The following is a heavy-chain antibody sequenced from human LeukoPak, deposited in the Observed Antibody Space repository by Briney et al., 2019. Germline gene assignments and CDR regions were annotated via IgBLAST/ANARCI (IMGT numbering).Heavy chain of an antibody. Sequence: PGGSLRLSCAASGFTFSSYDMHWVRQATGKGLEWVSAIGTAGDTYYPGSVKGRFTISRENAKNSLYLQMNSLRAGDTAVYYCARARGSGSYAEFDYWGQGTLVTVSS. J-gene: IGHJ4*02. CDR3: ARARGSGSYAEFDY. CDR2: IGTAGDT. CDR1: GFTFSSYD. D-gene: IGHD3-10*01. V-gene: IGHV3-13*01.